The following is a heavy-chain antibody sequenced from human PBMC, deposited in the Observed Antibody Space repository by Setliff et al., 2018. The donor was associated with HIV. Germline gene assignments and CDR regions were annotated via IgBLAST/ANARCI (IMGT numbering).Heavy chain of an antibody. D-gene: IGHD2-15*01. J-gene: IGHJ4*02. V-gene: IGHV4-61*01. Sequence: SETLSLTCTVSGDSVSSASYYWSWIRQPPGKGLEWIGYIYYSGTTKYNPSLKSRVTMSADTSKNQFSLKLSSVTAADTAVYYCASSPAWRSDSGLHTFDYWGQGTLVTVSS. CDR3: ASSPAWRSDSGLHTFDY. CDR1: GDSVSSASYY. CDR2: IYYSGTT.